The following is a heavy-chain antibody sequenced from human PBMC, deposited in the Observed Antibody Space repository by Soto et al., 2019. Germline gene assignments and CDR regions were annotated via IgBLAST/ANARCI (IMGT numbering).Heavy chain of an antibody. V-gene: IGHV4-61*08. J-gene: IGHJ5*02. D-gene: IGHD3-16*01. Sequence: SETLALTCSFSGDSVSIGDYYWSWIRQPPGKGLGWIGHVYFSGSTNYIPSLKSRLTMSVDTAKNQFSLKLNSVTAADTAVYYCARIPVDTYMIYWSDPWGQGTKVTVSS. CDR2: VYFSGST. CDR1: GDSVSIGDYY. CDR3: ARIPVDTYMIYWSDP.